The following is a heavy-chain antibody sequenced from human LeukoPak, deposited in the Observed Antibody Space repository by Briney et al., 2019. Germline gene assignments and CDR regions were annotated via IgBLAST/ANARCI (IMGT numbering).Heavy chain of an antibody. CDR1: GFTFSSYW. CDR2: IKQDGSEK. J-gene: IGHJ4*02. V-gene: IGHV3-7*05. CDR3: VAATVRARFDY. Sequence: GSLRLSCAASGFTFSSYWMSWVRQAPGKGLEWVANIKQDGSEKNYVDSVRGRFTMSRDNAKNTMYLQMSSLRAEDTAVYYCVAATVRARFDYWGQGTLVTVSS. D-gene: IGHD3-10*01.